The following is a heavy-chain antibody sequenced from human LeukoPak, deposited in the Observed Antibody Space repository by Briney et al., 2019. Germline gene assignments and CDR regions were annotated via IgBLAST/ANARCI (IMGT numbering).Heavy chain of an antibody. J-gene: IGHJ4*02. Sequence: SETLSLTCAVYGGSFSGYYWSWIRQPPGKGLEWIGEINHSGGTIYNPSLKSRVTISVDTSKDQFSLKLSSVTAADTAVYYCARWSCSGGSCYAFFDYWGQGTLVTVSS. CDR2: INHSGGT. CDR1: GGSFSGYY. CDR3: ARWSCSGGSCYAFFDY. D-gene: IGHD2-15*01. V-gene: IGHV4-34*01.